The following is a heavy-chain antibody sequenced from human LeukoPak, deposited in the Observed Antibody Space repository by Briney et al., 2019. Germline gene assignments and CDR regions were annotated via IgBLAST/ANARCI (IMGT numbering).Heavy chain of an antibody. J-gene: IGHJ4*02. Sequence: PETLSLTCTVSGGSISSSSYYWGWIRQPPGKGLEWIGSIYYSGSTYYNPSLKSRVTISVDTSKNQFSLKLSSVTAADTAVYYCAREEAGGRAGYWGQGTLVTVSS. CDR3: AREEAGGRAGY. CDR2: IYYSGST. V-gene: IGHV4-39*02. D-gene: IGHD3-16*01. CDR1: GGSISSSSYY.